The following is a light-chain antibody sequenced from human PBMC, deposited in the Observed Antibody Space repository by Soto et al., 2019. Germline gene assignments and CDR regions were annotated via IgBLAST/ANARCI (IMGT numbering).Light chain of an antibody. Sequence: DIQMTQSPSSLSASVGDRVTITCRASQSISSYLNWYQQIPGKAPKLLIYAASFLQSGVPSRFSGSGSGTDFTLTINSLQPEDFATYFCQQSQSVILTFGKGTRVEIK. CDR2: AAS. CDR1: QSISSY. CDR3: QQSQSVILT. V-gene: IGKV1-39*01. J-gene: IGKJ1*01.